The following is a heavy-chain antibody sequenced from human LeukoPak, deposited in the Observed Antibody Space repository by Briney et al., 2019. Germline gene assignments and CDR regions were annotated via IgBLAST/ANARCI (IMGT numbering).Heavy chain of an antibody. CDR1: TNYW. D-gene: IGHD3-22*01. CDR2: IYPADSDT. Sequence: GEPLNISCKGLTNYWIGWVRQMPGKGLEWMRIIYPADSDTRYSPSFQGQVTISDDKSISTAYLQWSSLKASDTAMYYCATTSDTSGNPDYWGQGTLVTVSS. CDR3: ATTSDTSGNPDY. V-gene: IGHV5-51*01. J-gene: IGHJ4*02.